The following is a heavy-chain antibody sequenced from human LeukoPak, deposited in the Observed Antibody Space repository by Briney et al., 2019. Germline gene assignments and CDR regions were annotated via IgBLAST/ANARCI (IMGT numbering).Heavy chain of an antibody. Sequence: GASVKVSCKASGYTFTGCYMHWVRQAPGQGLEWMGWINPNSGGTNYAQKFQGRVTMTRDTSISTAYMELSRLRSDDTAVYYCARGKARYCSSTSCYYGYWGQGTLVTVSS. CDR2: INPNSGGT. CDR1: GYTFTGCY. J-gene: IGHJ4*02. V-gene: IGHV1-2*02. CDR3: ARGKARYCSSTSCYYGY. D-gene: IGHD2-2*01.